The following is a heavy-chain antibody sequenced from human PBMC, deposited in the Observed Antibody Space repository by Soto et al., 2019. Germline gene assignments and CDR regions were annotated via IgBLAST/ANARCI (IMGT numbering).Heavy chain of an antibody. J-gene: IGHJ6*03. Sequence: SETLSLTCAVYGGSFSGYYRSWIRQPPGKGLEWIGEINHSGSTNYNPSLKSRVTISVDTSKNQFSLKLSSVTAADTAVYYCASSTYDYIWGSYRYNEGDYYYYYMDVWGKGTTVTVSS. CDR3: ASSTYDYIWGSYRYNEGDYYYYYMDV. CDR1: GGSFSGYY. D-gene: IGHD3-16*02. CDR2: INHSGST. V-gene: IGHV4-34*01.